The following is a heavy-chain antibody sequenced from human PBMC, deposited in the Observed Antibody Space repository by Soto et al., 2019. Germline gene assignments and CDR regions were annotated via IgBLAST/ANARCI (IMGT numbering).Heavy chain of an antibody. Sequence: QVQLVESGGGLVKPGGSLRLSCVASGFTFSDYYMTWIRQAPGKGLEWLSYISHTSSHSTYADSVKGRFTISRDNVNNALYLQVGSVGAEDTAMYYCATLLGAYWGQGGLVTVSS. D-gene: IGHD3-16*01. CDR2: ISHTSSHS. CDR3: ATLLGAY. CDR1: GFTFSDYY. J-gene: IGHJ4*02. V-gene: IGHV3-11*05.